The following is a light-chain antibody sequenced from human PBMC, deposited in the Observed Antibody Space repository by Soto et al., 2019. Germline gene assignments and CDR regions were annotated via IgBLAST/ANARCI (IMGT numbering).Light chain of an antibody. CDR1: QSVSSY. V-gene: IGKV3-11*01. J-gene: IGKJ1*01. CDR2: DAS. Sequence: EIVLTQSPATLSLSPGERATLSCRASQSVSSYLAWYQQTPGQAPRLLIYDASNRATGIPARFSGSGSGTDFTLTISSLDPEDFAVYYCQQRSNWPRTFGQGTKVEIK. CDR3: QQRSNWPRT.